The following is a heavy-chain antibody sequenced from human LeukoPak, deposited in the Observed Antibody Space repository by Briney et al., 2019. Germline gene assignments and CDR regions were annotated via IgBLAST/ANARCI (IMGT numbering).Heavy chain of an antibody. Sequence: GGSLRLSCAASGFIFSSYGMHWVRQAPGKGLEWVAVIWYDGSNKYYADSVKGRFTISRANSKNTLYLQMNSLRAEDTAVYYCARRYCSSTSCYFSNWFNPWGQGTLVTVSS. CDR2: IWYDGSNK. CDR1: GFIFSSYG. CDR3: ARRYCSSTSCYFSNWFNP. J-gene: IGHJ5*02. D-gene: IGHD2-2*01. V-gene: IGHV3-33*01.